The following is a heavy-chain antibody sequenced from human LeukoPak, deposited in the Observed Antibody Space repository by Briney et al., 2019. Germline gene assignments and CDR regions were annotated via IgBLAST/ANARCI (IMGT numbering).Heavy chain of an antibody. J-gene: IGHJ4*02. D-gene: IGHD5-24*01. CDR2: INSDGSST. CDR1: GFTFRTHW. Sequence: GGPLRLSCAASGFTFRTHWMNWVRQAPGKGLVWVSHINSDGSSTNYADSVKGRFTMSRGNAKNTLYLQMNSLRAEDTAVYYCASEFGYSENYWGQGTLVTVSS. V-gene: IGHV3-74*01. CDR3: ASEFGYSENY.